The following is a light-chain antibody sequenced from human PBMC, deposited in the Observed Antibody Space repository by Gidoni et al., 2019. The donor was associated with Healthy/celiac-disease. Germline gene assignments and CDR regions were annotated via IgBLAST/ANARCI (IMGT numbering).Light chain of an antibody. Sequence: EIVMMQSPATLSVSPGERATLSCRASQSVSSNLAWYQQKPGQAPRLLIYGASTRATGIPARFSGSGSGTEFTLTISSLQSEDFAVYYCQQYNTLGTFGPXTKVDIK. CDR3: QQYNTLGT. V-gene: IGKV3D-15*02. J-gene: IGKJ3*01. CDR2: GAS. CDR1: QSVSSN.